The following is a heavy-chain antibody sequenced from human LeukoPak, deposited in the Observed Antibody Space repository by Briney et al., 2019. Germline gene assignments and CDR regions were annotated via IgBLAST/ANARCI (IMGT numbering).Heavy chain of an antibody. V-gene: IGHV1-46*01. CDR3: ARGGDYPDY. CDR1: GYTFTNYY. Sequence: ASVKVSCKASGYTFTNYYIHWVRQAPGQGLEWMRLINPSGGTTNCAQKFQGRVTMTRDMSTTTVYMHLSSLRSKDTAVYYCARGGDYPDYWGQGTLVTVSS. J-gene: IGHJ4*02. D-gene: IGHD2-15*01. CDR2: INPSGGTT.